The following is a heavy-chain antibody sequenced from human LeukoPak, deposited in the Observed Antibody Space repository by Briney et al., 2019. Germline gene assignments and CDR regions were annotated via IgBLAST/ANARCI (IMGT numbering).Heavy chain of an antibody. CDR1: GYTFTSYY. Sequence: ASVKVSCKASGYTFTSYYMHWVRQAPGQGLEWMGGIIPIFGTANYAQKFQGRVTITADESTSTAYMELSSLRSEDTAVYYCARSNSGSYYYYYGMDVWGQGTTVTVSS. J-gene: IGHJ6*02. V-gene: IGHV1-69*13. CDR3: ARSNSGSYYYYYGMDV. CDR2: IIPIFGTA. D-gene: IGHD1-26*01.